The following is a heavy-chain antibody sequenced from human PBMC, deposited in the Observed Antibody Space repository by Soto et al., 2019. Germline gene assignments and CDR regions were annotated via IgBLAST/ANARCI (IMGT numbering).Heavy chain of an antibody. J-gene: IGHJ6*02. D-gene: IGHD6-25*01. CDR3: ARDLLEQRHYYYYGMDV. V-gene: IGHV4-38-2*02. Sequence: SETLSLTCTVSGYSISSGYYWGWIRQPPGKGLEWIGSIYHSGSTYYNPSLKSRVTISVDTSKNQFSLKLSSVTAADTAVYYCARDLLEQRHYYYYGMDVWGQGTTVTVSS. CDR2: IYHSGST. CDR1: GYSISSGYY.